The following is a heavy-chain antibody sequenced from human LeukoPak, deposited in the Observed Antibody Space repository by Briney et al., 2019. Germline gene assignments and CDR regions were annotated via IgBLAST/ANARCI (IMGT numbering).Heavy chain of an antibody. J-gene: IGHJ4*02. CDR1: GYAFTGYY. CDR3: ARDPVYSSSWGGNDY. Sequence: ASVKVSCKASGYAFTGYYMHWLRQAPGQGLEWMGRINPNSGGTNYAQKFQGRVTMTRDTSISTAYMELSRLRSDDTAVYCCARDPVYSSSWGGNDYWGQGTLVTVSS. CDR2: INPNSGGT. D-gene: IGHD6-13*01. V-gene: IGHV1-2*06.